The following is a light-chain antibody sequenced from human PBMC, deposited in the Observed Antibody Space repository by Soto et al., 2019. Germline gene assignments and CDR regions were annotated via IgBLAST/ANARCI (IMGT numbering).Light chain of an antibody. V-gene: IGKV3-11*01. Sequence: EIVLTQTPATLSLSPGERATLSCRASQSIASYLNWYQHRPGQAPRLLIYDSFNRATGIPARFSGSGSGTDFTLTISSLEPEDFAVYYCQQRASWPITFGPGTKVHIK. J-gene: IGKJ3*01. CDR3: QQRASWPIT. CDR1: QSIASY. CDR2: DSF.